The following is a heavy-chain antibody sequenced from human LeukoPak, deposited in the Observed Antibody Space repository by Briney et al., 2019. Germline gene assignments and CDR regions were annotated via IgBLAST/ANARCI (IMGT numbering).Heavy chain of an antibody. V-gene: IGHV1-69*04. CDR3: AREPVSASSSSLIWDY. D-gene: IGHD6-6*01. CDR1: GGTFSSYA. CDR2: IIPILGIA. Sequence: SVKVSCKASGGTFSSYAISWVRQAPGQGLEWMGRIIPILGIANYAQKFQGRVTITADKSTSTAYMELSSLRSEDTAVYYCAREPVSASSSSLIWDYWGQGTLVTVSS. J-gene: IGHJ4*02.